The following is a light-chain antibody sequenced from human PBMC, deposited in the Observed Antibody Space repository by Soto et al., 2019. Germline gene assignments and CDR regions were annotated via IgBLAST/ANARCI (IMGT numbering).Light chain of an antibody. CDR2: DAT. V-gene: IGKV1-33*01. CDR3: HQYDSLPPT. J-gene: IGKJ5*01. Sequence: DIQMTRSPSSLSASVGDRVTITCQASQDINNYLNWYQQKPGKAPKLLIFDATNLETGVPSRFRGSGSRTPYSLTIISLQPEDFAKYYCHQYDSLPPTFGQGTRLEIK. CDR1: QDINNY.